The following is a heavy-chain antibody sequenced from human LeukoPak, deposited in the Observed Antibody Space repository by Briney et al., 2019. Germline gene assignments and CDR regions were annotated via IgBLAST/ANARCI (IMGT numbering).Heavy chain of an antibody. D-gene: IGHD1-26*01. V-gene: IGHV3-30-3*01. CDR1: GFTFSSYA. CDR2: ISHDGSNK. Sequence: GGSLRLSCAASGFTFSSYAMHWVRQAPGKGLEWVAVISHDGSNKYYADSVKGRFTISRDNSKNTLYQQMNSLRAEDTAVYYCARVYSGSMGYWGQGTLVTVSS. CDR3: ARVYSGSMGY. J-gene: IGHJ4*02.